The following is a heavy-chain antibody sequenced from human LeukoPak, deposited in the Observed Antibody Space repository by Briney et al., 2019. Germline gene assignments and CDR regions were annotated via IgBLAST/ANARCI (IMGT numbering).Heavy chain of an antibody. CDR1: GFTFSSYC. Sequence: GGSLRLSCAASGFTFSSYCMHWVRQAPGKGLEGVAGIWYDRSNKYYADSVKGRFTISRDNSKNTLYLQMNCVSAEYTAVYYCAKGPYGIAAEGKLDYWGQGTLVTVSS. CDR3: AKGPYGIAAEGKLDY. V-gene: IGHV3-33*06. J-gene: IGHJ4*02. CDR2: IWYDRSNK. D-gene: IGHD3-10*01.